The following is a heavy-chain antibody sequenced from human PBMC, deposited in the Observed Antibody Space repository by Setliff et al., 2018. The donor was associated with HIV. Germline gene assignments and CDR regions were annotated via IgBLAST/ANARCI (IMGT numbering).Heavy chain of an antibody. D-gene: IGHD6-19*01. CDR2: IIPIAGTA. CDR3: ARDEGSGWPLDY. Sequence: SVKVSCKTFGYSFTAYQMHWLRQAPGQGLEWMGRIIPIAGTANNAQKFQGRVTITADKSPSTAYMQLSSLRSEDTAVYYCARDEGSGWPLDYWGQGTLVTVSS. V-gene: IGHV1-69*08. CDR1: GYSFTAYQ. J-gene: IGHJ4*02.